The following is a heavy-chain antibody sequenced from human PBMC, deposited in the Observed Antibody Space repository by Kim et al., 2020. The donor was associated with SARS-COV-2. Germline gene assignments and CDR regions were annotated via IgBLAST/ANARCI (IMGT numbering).Heavy chain of an antibody. Sequence: SETLSLTCTVSGGSISSYYWSWIRQPPGKGLEWIGYIYYSGSTNYNPSLKSRVTISVDTSKNQFSLKLSSVTAADTAVYYCARVEFHLDTAYWYFDLWGRGTLVTVSS. D-gene: IGHD3-10*01. J-gene: IGHJ2*01. CDR2: IYYSGST. CDR1: GGSISSYY. V-gene: IGHV4-59*13. CDR3: ARVEFHLDTAYWYFDL.